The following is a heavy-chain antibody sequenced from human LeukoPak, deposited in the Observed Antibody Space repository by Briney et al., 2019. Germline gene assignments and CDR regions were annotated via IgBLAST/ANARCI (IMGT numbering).Heavy chain of an antibody. J-gene: IGHJ1*01. CDR2: IYSGGTS. Sequence: GGSLRLSCAASGFTFDNAWMNWVRQAPGKGLEWVSVIYSGGTSYYADSVKGRFTISRDNSKNTLFLQMSSLRAEDTAVYYCARELHWGQGTLVTVSS. D-gene: IGHD1-26*01. CDR3: ARELH. V-gene: IGHV3-66*02. CDR1: GFTFDNAW.